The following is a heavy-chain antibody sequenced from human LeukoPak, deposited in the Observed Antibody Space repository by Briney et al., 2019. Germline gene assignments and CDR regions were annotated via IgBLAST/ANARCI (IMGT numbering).Heavy chain of an antibody. CDR2: ISAYNGNT. Sequence: ASVKVSRKPSVYTFTSSGISSVPQAPGQGLEWMGWISAYNGNTNYAQKLQGRVTMTTDTSTSTAYMELRSRRSDDTAVYCCAREGPYYSSPAYFDYWGQGTLVTVSS. CDR1: VYTFTSSG. V-gene: IGHV1-18*01. J-gene: IGHJ4*02. CDR3: AREGPYYSSPAYFDY. D-gene: IGHD6-13*01.